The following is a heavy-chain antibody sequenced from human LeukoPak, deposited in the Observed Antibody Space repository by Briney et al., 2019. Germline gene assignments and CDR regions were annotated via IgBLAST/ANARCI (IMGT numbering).Heavy chain of an antibody. J-gene: IGHJ6*02. CDR2: ISWNSGST. CDR1: GFTFDDYA. V-gene: IGHV3-9*01. D-gene: IGHD1-26*01. Sequence: PGGSLRLSCAASGFTFDDYAMHCVRQAPGKGLEWVSGISWNSGSTGYADSVKGRFTISRDNAKNSLYLQMNSLRGEDTALYYCAKAREDYYGMDVWGQGTTVTVSS. CDR3: AKAREDYYGMDV.